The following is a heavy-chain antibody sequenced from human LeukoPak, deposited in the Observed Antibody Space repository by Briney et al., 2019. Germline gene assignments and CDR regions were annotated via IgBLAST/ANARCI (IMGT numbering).Heavy chain of an antibody. V-gene: IGHV7-4-1*02. Sequence: ASVNVSCKASGWTFTSYAMNWVRQAPGQGRDWMGGSNTNSGNPTYAQRFTGRFVFSLDTSVSTAYLQTSSLKAEDTAVYYCARGGATPGFYYSYSMDVWGNGTTVTVSS. CDR3: ARGGATPGFYYSYSMDV. D-gene: IGHD5-12*01. CDR1: GWTFTSYA. CDR2: SNTNSGNP. J-gene: IGHJ6*03.